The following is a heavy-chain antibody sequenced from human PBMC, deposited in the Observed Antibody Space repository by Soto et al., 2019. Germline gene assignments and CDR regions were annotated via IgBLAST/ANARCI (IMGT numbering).Heavy chain of an antibody. Sequence: SETLSLTCTVSGGSISSYYWSWIRQPPGKGLEWIWYIYYSGSTNYNPSLKSRVTISVDTSKNQFSLKLSSVTAADTAVYYCARDSANVYYYDSSGYRYNWFDPWGQGTLVTVSS. J-gene: IGHJ5*02. CDR1: GGSISSYY. CDR3: ARDSANVYYYDSSGYRYNWFDP. CDR2: IYYSGST. D-gene: IGHD3-22*01. V-gene: IGHV4-59*01.